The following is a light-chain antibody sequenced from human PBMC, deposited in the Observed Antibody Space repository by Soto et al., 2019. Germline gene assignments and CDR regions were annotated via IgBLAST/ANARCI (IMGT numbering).Light chain of an antibody. CDR2: GAV. V-gene: IGKV3-20*01. CDR3: QQFASSKWT. CDR1: QSFGSSY. Sequence: EIVLTQSPGTLSLSPGERATLSCRASQSFGSSYLAWYQQKPGQAPRLLIYGAVNRATGIPVRFSASGSGTDFTLTISRLEPEDFAVYYCQQFASSKWTFGQGTKVEIK. J-gene: IGKJ1*01.